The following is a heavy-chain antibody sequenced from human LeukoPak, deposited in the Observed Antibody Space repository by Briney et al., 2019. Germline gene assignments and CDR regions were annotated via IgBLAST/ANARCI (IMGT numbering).Heavy chain of an antibody. CDR3: AREPGGY. J-gene: IGHJ4*02. CDR1: GGSLSSCY. Sequence: SETPSPTPAFSGGSLSSCYRRWIRPPPREGMEWIGYIYYSGSTNYNPSLKSRVTISVDTSKNQFSLKLSSVTAADTAVYYCAREPGGYWGQGTLVTVSS. CDR2: IYYSGST. V-gene: IGHV4-59*01. D-gene: IGHD1-14*01.